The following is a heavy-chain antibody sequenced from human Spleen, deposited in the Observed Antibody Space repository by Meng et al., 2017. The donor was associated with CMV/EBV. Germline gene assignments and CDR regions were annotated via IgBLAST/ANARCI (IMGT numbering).Heavy chain of an antibody. CDR3: AKGSVVVVIATPFDY. V-gene: IGHV3-21*01. D-gene: IGHD2-21*01. J-gene: IGHJ4*02. CDR2: ISSSSTYI. Sequence: GESLKISCAASGFTFTSYSINWVRQAPGKGLEWVSSISSSSTYIYYADSVKGRFTISRDNARNSLYLQMNSLRAEDTAVYYCAKGSVVVVIATPFDYWGQGTLVTVSS. CDR1: GFTFTSYS.